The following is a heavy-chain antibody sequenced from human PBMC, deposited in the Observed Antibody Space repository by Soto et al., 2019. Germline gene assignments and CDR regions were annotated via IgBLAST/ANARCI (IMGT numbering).Heavy chain of an antibody. CDR3: ARQGGAGQIDF. D-gene: IGHD6-19*01. V-gene: IGHV3-48*01. Sequence: EVPLAESGGGLVQPGGSVRLSCAASGFTFNSYSMNWVRQAPGRGLEWLSYIGSSSSVILYADSVKGRFTISRDNAESSVSLQMNSLRVEDTAVYYCARQGGAGQIDFWGQGVQLTVSS. J-gene: IGHJ4*02. CDR2: IGSSSSVI. CDR1: GFTFNSYS.